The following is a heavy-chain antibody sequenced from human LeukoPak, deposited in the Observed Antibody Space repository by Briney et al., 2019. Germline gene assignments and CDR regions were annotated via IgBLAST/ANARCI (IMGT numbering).Heavy chain of an antibody. V-gene: IGHV4-59*01. D-gene: IGHD6-13*01. Sequence: SETLSLTCTVSGVSISGYYWSWIRQPPGKGLEWIAYVFFSGSTNYNPSFNSRVTISLDASKNQFSLKLSSVTAPDTAVYYCVRDSGYSSSWYLIDDDFDIWGQGTMVIVSA. CDR1: GVSISGYY. CDR3: VRDSGYSSSWYLIDDDFDI. CDR2: VFFSGST. J-gene: IGHJ3*02.